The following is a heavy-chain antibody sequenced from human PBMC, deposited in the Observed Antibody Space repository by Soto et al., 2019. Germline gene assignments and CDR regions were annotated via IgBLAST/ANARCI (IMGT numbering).Heavy chain of an antibody. D-gene: IGHD2-2*01. CDR2: FDPENGET. CDR3: AGVVPAAMLYWFDL. V-gene: IGHV1-24*01. CDR1: GYTLTEFS. J-gene: IGHJ5*02. Sequence: ASVKVSCKVSGYTLTEFSMHWVLQAPGKGLEWMGSFDPENGETMYAQKFRGRVTMTEDTSTDTAYMELSSLRSEDTAVYFCAGVVPAAMLYWFDLWGQGTLVTVSS.